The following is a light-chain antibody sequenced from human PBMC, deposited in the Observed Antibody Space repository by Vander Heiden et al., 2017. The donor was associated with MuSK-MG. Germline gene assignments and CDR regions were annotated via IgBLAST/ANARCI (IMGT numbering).Light chain of an antibody. J-gene: IGKJ2*01. CDR1: QSLLHSNGYNY. CDR3: MQDLQTPRT. Sequence: DIVMTQSPLSLPVTPGEPASISCRSSQSLLHSNGYNYLDWYLQKPGQSPQLLIYWGSKRAYGVPDRFSGSGSGTDFTLKISRVEAEDVGVYYCMQDLQTPRTFGQGTKLEIK. CDR2: WGS. V-gene: IGKV2-28*01.